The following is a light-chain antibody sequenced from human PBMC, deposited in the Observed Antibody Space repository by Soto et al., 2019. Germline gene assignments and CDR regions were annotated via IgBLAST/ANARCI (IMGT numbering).Light chain of an antibody. J-gene: IGLJ2*01. CDR1: TGAVTSGYY. Sequence: QTVVTQEPSLTVSPGGTVTLTCASSTGAVTSGYYPNWFQQKPGQAPRPLIYSTSNKHSWTPVRFSGSLLGGKAALTLSGVQPEDEAEYYCLLYYGGAQVFGGGTKVTVL. CDR3: LLYYGGAQV. CDR2: STS. V-gene: IGLV7-43*01.